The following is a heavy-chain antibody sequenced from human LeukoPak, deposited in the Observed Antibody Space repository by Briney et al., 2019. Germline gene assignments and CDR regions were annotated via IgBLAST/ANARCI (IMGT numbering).Heavy chain of an antibody. CDR3: ARDAHTGSGTYWGGVDYYYGLDV. CDR2: ISYDGDKQ. CDR1: GFTFSSYP. V-gene: IGHV3-30-3*01. Sequence: QAGGSLRLSCIVSGFTFSSYPMHWVRQAPGKGLEWVALISYDGDKQYYADSVKGRFTISRDNSKNTLFLQMNSLRAEDTAVYYCARDAHTGSGTYWGGVDYYYGLDVWGQGTTVTVSS. D-gene: IGHD3-10*01. J-gene: IGHJ6*02.